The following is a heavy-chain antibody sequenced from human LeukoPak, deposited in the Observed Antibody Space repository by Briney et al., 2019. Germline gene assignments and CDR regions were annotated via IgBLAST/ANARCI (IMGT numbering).Heavy chain of an antibody. CDR2: IWYDGSNK. CDR1: GFTFSSYG. V-gene: IGHV3-33*01. J-gene: IGHJ6*02. CDR3: ARDPGWFGEYSSIDV. Sequence: GGSLRLSCAASGFTFSSYGMHWVRQAPGKGLEWVAVIWYDGSNKYYADSVKGRFTISRDNSKNTLYLRMNSLRAEDTAVYYCARDPGWFGEYSSIDVWGQGTTVTVSS. D-gene: IGHD3-10*01.